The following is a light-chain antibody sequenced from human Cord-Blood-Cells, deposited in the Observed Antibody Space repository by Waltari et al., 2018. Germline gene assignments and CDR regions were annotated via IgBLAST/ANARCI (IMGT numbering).Light chain of an antibody. V-gene: IGKV3-20*01. CDR2: GAS. Sequence: EIVLTQSPATLSLSPGERATLSCRARQSVSSSYLAWYQQKTGQAPRLLLYGASSRASGIPSRFSGSGSGTDFTLTISRLQPEDFAGYYCQQYCSSPWTFGEGTKVEIK. CDR3: QQYCSSPWT. J-gene: IGKJ1*01. CDR1: QSVSSSY.